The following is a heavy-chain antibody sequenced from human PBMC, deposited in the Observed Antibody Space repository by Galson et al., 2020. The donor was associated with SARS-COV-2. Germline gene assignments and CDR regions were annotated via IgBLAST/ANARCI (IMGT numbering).Heavy chain of an antibody. CDR1: GFSFSSYW. J-gene: IGHJ4*02. D-gene: IGHD6-19*01. CDR3: ARESYDSGWFDY. V-gene: IGHV3-7*03. Sequence: GGSLRLSCVASGFSFSSYWMTWVRQAPGKGLEWVANIKQDGSDKYYVDSVKGRFTISRDNAKNSLYLHMNSLRAEDTAVYYCARESYDSGWFDYWGQGTLVTVSS. CDR2: IKQDGSDK.